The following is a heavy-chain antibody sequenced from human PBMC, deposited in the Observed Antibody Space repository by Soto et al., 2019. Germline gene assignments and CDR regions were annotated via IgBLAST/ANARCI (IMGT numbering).Heavy chain of an antibody. D-gene: IGHD3-3*01. CDR3: ARGIPIYGVVIINAY. CDR2: MNPNSGNT. CDR1: GYTFTSYD. V-gene: IGHV1-8*01. J-gene: IGHJ4*02. Sequence: ASVKVSCKASGYTFTSYDINWVRQATGQGLEWMGWMNPNSGNTGYAQKFQGRVTMTRNTSISTAYMELSSLRSEDTAVYYCARGIPIYGVVIINAYWGKRTLVTVSS.